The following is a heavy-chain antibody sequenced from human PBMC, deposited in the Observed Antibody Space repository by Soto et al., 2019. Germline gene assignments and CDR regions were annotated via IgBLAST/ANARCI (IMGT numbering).Heavy chain of an antibody. V-gene: IGHV4-4*07. D-gene: IGHD2-2*02. CDR2: IYTSGST. J-gene: IGHJ6*03. CDR1: GGSISRRY. Sequence: LSLTCTVAGGSISRRYWSWIRPPAGKGLEWIGRIYTSGSTNYNPSLKSRVTMSVDTSKNQFSLKLSSVTAADTAVYYCARVGTCSYTSATYYDMVVWGDATPVT. CDR3: ARVGTCSYTSATYYDMVV.